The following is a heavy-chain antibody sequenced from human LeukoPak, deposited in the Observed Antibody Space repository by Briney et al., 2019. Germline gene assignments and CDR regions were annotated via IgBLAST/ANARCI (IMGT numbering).Heavy chain of an antibody. J-gene: IGHJ6*02. V-gene: IGHV4-31*03. CDR2: IYYSGST. Sequence: SETLSLTCTVSGGSISSGGYYWSWIRQHPGKGLEWIGYIYYSGSTYYNPSLKSRVTISVDTSKNQFSLKLSSVTAADTAVYYCARGGSGSYYSLYGMDVWGQGTTVTVSS. CDR3: ARGGSGSYYSLYGMDV. CDR1: GGSISSGGYY. D-gene: IGHD3-10*01.